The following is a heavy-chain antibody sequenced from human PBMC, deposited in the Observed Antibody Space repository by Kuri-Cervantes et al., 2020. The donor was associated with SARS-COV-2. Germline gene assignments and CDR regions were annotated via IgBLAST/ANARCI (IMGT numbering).Heavy chain of an antibody. V-gene: IGHV3-66*01. Sequence: GESLKISCAASGFTVSSNYMSWVRQAPGKGLEWVSVIYSGGSTYYADSVKGRFTISRDNAKNSLYLQMNSLRAEDTAVYYCARDGYSYYYYYYMDVWGKGTTVTVSS. J-gene: IGHJ6*03. D-gene: IGHD5-18*01. CDR3: ARDGYSYYYYYYMDV. CDR1: GFTVSSNY. CDR2: IYSGGST.